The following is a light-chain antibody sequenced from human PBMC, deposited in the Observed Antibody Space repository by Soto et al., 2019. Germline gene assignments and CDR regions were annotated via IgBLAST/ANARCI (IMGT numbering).Light chain of an antibody. V-gene: IGKV3-11*01. CDR1: QSFRGL. CDR3: QQRHMWPIT. Sequence: EVVLTQSPVTLSLSPGERATLSCRASQSFRGLLAWYQQKPGQAPRLLIYDAYNRATGIPPRFSGSGSGTDFTITISSLEPEDSAVDYCQQRHMWPITFGQGTRLEIK. J-gene: IGKJ5*01. CDR2: DAY.